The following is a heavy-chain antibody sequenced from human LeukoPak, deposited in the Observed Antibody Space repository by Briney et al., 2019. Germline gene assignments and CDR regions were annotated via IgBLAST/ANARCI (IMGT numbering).Heavy chain of an antibody. Sequence: SETLSLTCTVSGGSISSYYWSWLRQPAGKGLDGIGYIYYSGSTNYNPSLKSRVTISVDTSKNQFSLKLSSVTAADTAVYYCARGKPYYYYYYMDVWGKGTTVTVSS. V-gene: IGHV4-59*01. CDR3: ARGKPYYYYYYMDV. J-gene: IGHJ6*03. CDR1: GGSISSYY. CDR2: IYYSGST.